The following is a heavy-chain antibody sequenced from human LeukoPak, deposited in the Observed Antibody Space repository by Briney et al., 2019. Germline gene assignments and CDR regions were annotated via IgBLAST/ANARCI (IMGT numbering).Heavy chain of an antibody. Sequence: SETLSLTCTVSGGSISSYYWSWIRQPPGKGLEWIGYIYYSGSTNYNPSLKSRVTISVDTSKNQFSLKLSSVTAADTAVYYCARDGWDYFGYWGQGTLVTVSS. CDR3: ARDGWDYFGY. D-gene: IGHD2-2*03. CDR1: GGSISSYY. J-gene: IGHJ4*02. CDR2: IYYSGST. V-gene: IGHV4-59*01.